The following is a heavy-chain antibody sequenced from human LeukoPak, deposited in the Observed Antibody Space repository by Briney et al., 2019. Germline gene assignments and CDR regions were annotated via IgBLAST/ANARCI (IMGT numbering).Heavy chain of an antibody. D-gene: IGHD6-13*01. CDR1: GYTFRDYY. J-gene: IGHJ4*02. V-gene: IGHV1-2*02. Sequence: ASVKVSCKTSGYTFRDYYMHWFRQAPGQGLEWMGWINPKNGGTNYPQKFQGRVTMTRDTSFSTAYMELSRLRSDDTAVYYCARGPNTAAFDYWGQGTLVTVSS. CDR3: ARGPNTAAFDY. CDR2: INPKNGGT.